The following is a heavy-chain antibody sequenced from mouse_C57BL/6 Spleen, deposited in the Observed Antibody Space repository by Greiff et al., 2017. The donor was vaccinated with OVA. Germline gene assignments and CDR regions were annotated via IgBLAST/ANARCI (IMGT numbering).Heavy chain of an antibody. D-gene: IGHD1-1*01. CDR3: ARDGTVVAKRYFDV. V-gene: IGHV5-4*01. CDR2: ISDGGSYT. CDR1: GFTFSSYA. Sequence: EVMLVESGGGLVKPGGSLKLSCAASGFTFSSYAMSWVRQTPEKRLEWVATISDGGSYTYYPDNVKGRFTISRDNAKNNLYLQMSHLKSEDTAMYYCARDGTVVAKRYFDVWGTGTTVTVSS. J-gene: IGHJ1*03.